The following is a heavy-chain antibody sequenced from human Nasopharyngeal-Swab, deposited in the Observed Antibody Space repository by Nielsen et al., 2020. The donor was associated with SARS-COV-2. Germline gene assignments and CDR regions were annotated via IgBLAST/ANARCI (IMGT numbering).Heavy chain of an antibody. Sequence: GASLKISCAASGFTFSSYSMNWVRQAPGKGLEWVSSISSSSSYIYYADSVKGRFTVSRDNAKNSLYLQMNSLRAEDTAVYYCARAYSSGWTWFDYWGQGTLVTVSS. CDR2: ISSSSSYI. J-gene: IGHJ4*02. V-gene: IGHV3-21*01. D-gene: IGHD6-19*01. CDR1: GFTFSSYS. CDR3: ARAYSSGWTWFDY.